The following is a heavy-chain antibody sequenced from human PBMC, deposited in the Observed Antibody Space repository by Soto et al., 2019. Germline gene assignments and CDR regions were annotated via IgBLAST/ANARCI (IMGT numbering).Heavy chain of an antibody. CDR1: GFTFSSYA. V-gene: IGHV3-30-3*01. Sequence: VQLVESGGGVVQPGRSLRLSCAASGFTFSSYAMHWVRQAPGKGLEWVAVISYDGSNKYYADSVKGRFTISRDNSKNTLYLQMNSLRAEDTAVYYCARDYTESTFDYWGQGTLVTVSS. CDR3: ARDYTESTFDY. J-gene: IGHJ4*02. CDR2: ISYDGSNK.